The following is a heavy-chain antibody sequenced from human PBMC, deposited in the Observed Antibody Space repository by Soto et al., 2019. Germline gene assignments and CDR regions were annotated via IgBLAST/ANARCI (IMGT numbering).Heavy chain of an antibody. Sequence: PSETLSLTCTVSGGSISSYYWSWIRHPPGKGLEWIGYIYYSGSTNYNPSLKSRVTISVDTSKNQFSLKLSSVTAADTAVYYCARHRYGGAFDNWCQETLVTVSS. J-gene: IGHJ4*02. CDR3: ARHRYGGAFDN. CDR2: IYYSGST. D-gene: IGHD1-1*01. V-gene: IGHV4-59*08. CDR1: GGSISSYY.